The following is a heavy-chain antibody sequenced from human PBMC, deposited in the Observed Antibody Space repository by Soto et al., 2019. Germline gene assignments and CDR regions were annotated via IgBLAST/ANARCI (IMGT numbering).Heavy chain of an antibody. CDR2: INAGNGNT. J-gene: IGHJ5*02. D-gene: IGHD6-19*01. V-gene: IGHV1-3*01. CDR1: GYTFTSYG. Sequence: ASVKVSCKASGYTFTSYGISWVRQAPGQGLEWMGWINAGNGNTKYSQKFQGRVTITRDTSASTAYMELSSLRSEDTAVYYCARERWGSGSRWFDPWGQGTLVTVSS. CDR3: ARERWGSGSRWFDP.